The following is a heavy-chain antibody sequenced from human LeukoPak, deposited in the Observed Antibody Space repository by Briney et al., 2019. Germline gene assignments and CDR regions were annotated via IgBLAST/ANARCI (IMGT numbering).Heavy chain of an antibody. V-gene: IGHV3-30*02. Sequence: GGSLTLSCQTSGLVFSNYGMHWVRQAPDKGLEWVAYLRYDARNEYYADSVNGRFFISRDNSRNTVYLQMNSLRAEDTGVYSCAKDSNSGYVSVGPDYWGLGTLVTVSS. D-gene: IGHD5-12*01. CDR2: LRYDARNE. CDR3: AKDSNSGYVSVGPDY. J-gene: IGHJ4*02. CDR1: GLVFSNYG.